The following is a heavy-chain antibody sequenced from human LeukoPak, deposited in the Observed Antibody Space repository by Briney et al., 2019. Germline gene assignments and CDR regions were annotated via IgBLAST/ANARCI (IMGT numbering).Heavy chain of an antibody. Sequence: GGSLRLSCAASGFTFDDYAMHWVRQAPGKGLEWVSGISWNSGSIGYADSVKGRFTISRDNAKNSLYLQMNSLRAEDTAVYYCARRAPAGEPYYYYMDVWGKGTTVTVSS. V-gene: IGHV3-9*01. CDR2: ISWNSGSI. J-gene: IGHJ6*03. CDR1: GFTFDDYA. D-gene: IGHD7-27*01. CDR3: ARRAPAGEPYYYYMDV.